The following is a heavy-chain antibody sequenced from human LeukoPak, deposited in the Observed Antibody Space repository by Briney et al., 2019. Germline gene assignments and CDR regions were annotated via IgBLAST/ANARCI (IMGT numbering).Heavy chain of an antibody. D-gene: IGHD3-22*01. CDR3: ARGRYYDSSGYSQYYFDY. CDR2: IYYSGST. V-gene: IGHV4-31*03. Sequence: SETLSLTCTVSGGSISSGGYYWSWIRQHPGKGLEWIGYIYYSGSTNYNPSLKSRVTISVDTSKNQFSLKLSSVTAADTAVYYCARGRYYDSSGYSQYYFDYWGQGTLVTVSS. J-gene: IGHJ4*02. CDR1: GGSISSGGYY.